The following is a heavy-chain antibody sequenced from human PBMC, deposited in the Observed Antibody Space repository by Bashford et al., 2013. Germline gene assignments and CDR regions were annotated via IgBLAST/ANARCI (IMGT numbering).Heavy chain of an antibody. CDR2: IRSKAYGGTT. J-gene: IGHJ3*02. D-gene: IGHD6-19*01. V-gene: IGHV3-49*04. Sequence: GGSLRLSCAASGFTFGDYAMSWVRQAPGKGLEWVGFIRSKAYGGTTEYAASVKGRFTISRDDSKSIAYLQMNSLKTEDTAVYYCTRGYSSGWYMLLNAFDIWGQGTMVTVSS. CDR3: TRGYSSGWYMLLNAFDI. CDR1: GFTFGDYA.